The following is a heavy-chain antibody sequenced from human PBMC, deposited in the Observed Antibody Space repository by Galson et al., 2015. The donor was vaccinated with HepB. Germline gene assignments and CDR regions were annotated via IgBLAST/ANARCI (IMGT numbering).Heavy chain of an antibody. CDR1: GFTVSSNY. V-gene: IGHV3-66*01. J-gene: IGHJ6*02. CDR2: IYSGGST. D-gene: IGHD2-2*01. Sequence: SLRLSCAASGFTVSSNYMSWVRQAPGKGLEWVSVIYSGGSTYYADSVKGRFTISRDNSKNTLYLQMNSLRAEDTAVYYCARDGIVVVPAASPGHYGMDVWGQGTTVTVSS. CDR3: ARDGIVVVPAASPGHYGMDV.